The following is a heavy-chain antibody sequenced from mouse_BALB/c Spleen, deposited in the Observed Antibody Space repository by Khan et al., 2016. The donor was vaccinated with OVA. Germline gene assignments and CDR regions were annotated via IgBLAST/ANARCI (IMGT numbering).Heavy chain of an antibody. CDR3: AKFTPDYYAMDY. J-gene: IGHJ4*01. D-gene: IGHD1-1*01. CDR1: GFSLTNYG. Sequence: VRLQESGPGLVAPSQSLSITCTVSGFSLTNYGVNWVRQPPGKGLEWLGVMWGDGSTNFHSALNSRLIIIKDNSQGQVFLELNSLQTDDTATYYCAKFTPDYYAMDYWGQGTPVTVSA. V-gene: IGHV2-3*01. CDR2: MWGDGST.